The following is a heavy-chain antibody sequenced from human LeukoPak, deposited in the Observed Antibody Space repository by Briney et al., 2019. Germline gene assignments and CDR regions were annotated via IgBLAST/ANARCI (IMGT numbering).Heavy chain of an antibody. J-gene: IGHJ4*02. V-gene: IGHV3-30*02. Sequence: SVKGRFTISRDNSQNTLFLQMNTLRAEDTAVYYCAKDQHGMVVIASAPDYCGQGTLVTVSS. CDR3: AKDQHGMVVIASAPDY. D-gene: IGHD2/OR15-2a*01.